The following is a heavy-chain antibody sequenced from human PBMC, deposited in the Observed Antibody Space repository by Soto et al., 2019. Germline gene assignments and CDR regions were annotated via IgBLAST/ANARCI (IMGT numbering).Heavy chain of an antibody. J-gene: IGHJ4*02. CDR3: AKDEEGITILRLFDY. CDR1: GFTFDHYA. V-gene: IGHV3-9*01. CDR2: LSWNSDII. Sequence: EVQLVESGGDLVQPGRSLRVSCAASGFTFDHYAMHWVRPAPGKGLEGVSGLSWNSDIIGYADSVKGRFTISRDNAKNTMYLQMNSLRDEDTAFYYCAKDEEGITILRLFDYWGQGTLVTVSS. D-gene: IGHD3-3*01.